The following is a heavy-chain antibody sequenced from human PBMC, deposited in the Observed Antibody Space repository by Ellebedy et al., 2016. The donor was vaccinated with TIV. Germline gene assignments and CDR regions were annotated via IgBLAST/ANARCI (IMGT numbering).Heavy chain of an antibody. J-gene: IGHJ6*02. CDR3: GREVAITRNFYGMDV. V-gene: IGHV3-11*05. Sequence: SVKGRFIISRDNAKNSLYLQMNSLRAEDTAVYYCGREVAITRNFYGMDVWGPGTTVTVSS. D-gene: IGHD3-22*01.